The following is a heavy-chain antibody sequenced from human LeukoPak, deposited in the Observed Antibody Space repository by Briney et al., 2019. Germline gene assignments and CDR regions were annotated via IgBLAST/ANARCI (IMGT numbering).Heavy chain of an antibody. V-gene: IGHV4-39*01. CDR2: IYYSGSA. Sequence: SETLSLTCTVSGGSISSSSYYWGWIRQPPGKGLEWIGSIYYSGSAYYNPSLKSRVTISVDTSKNQFSLKLSSVTAADTAVYYCARLRPGIAVAGRDYWGQGTLVTVSS. J-gene: IGHJ4*02. CDR3: ARLRPGIAVAGRDY. D-gene: IGHD6-19*01. CDR1: GGSISSSSYY.